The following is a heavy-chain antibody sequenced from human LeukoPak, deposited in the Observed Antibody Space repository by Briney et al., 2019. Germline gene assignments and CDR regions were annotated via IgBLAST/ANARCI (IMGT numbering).Heavy chain of an antibody. V-gene: IGHV2-70*11. Sequence: SGPALVKPTQTLTLTCTFPGFSLSTSGMCVSWIRQPPGKALEWLARIDWDDDKYYSTSLKTRLTISKDTSKNQVVLTMTNMDPVDTATYYCARIKIAGDYGRRAFDVWGQGTMVTVSP. CDR1: GFSLSTSGMC. CDR3: ARIKIAGDYGRRAFDV. D-gene: IGHD4-17*01. CDR2: IDWDDDK. J-gene: IGHJ3*01.